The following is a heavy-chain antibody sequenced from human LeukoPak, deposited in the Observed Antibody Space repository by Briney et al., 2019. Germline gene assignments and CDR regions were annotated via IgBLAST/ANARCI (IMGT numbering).Heavy chain of an antibody. J-gene: IGHJ4*02. Sequence: GESLKISCKGSGYSFTSYWIGWVRQMPGKGLEWMGIIYPGDSDTRYSPSFQGQVTISADKSISTAYLQWSSLKASDTAMYYCASRNLLGYCSSTSCDFDYWGQGTLVTVSS. CDR2: IYPGDSDT. CDR3: ASRNLLGYCSSTSCDFDY. D-gene: IGHD2-2*01. V-gene: IGHV5-51*01. CDR1: GYSFTSYW.